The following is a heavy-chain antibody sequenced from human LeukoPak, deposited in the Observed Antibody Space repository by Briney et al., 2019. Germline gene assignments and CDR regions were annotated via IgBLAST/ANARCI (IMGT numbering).Heavy chain of an antibody. D-gene: IGHD3-10*01. Sequence: SVKVSCKASGGTFSSYAISWVRQAPGQGLEWMGKIIPILGIANYAQKFQGRVTITADKSTSTAYMEPSSLRSEDTAVYYCARVDRGSGSYSAFDIWGQGTMVTVSS. V-gene: IGHV1-69*04. CDR2: IIPILGIA. CDR1: GGTFSSYA. J-gene: IGHJ3*02. CDR3: ARVDRGSGSYSAFDI.